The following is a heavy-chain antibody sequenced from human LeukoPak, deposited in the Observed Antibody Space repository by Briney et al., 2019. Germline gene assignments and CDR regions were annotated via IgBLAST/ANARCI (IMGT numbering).Heavy chain of an antibody. J-gene: IGHJ1*01. CDR1: VFTFSSYA. CDR2: ISASGGST. CDR3: ARVDPSTAYSSSWKGYFQH. D-gene: IGHD6-13*01. V-gene: IGHV3-23*01. Sequence: PGGSLRLSCAPSVFTFSSYAMSWVRQAPGKGLEWVSAISASGGSTNNAGSVKGRFTISRDNSKNTLYLQMNSLRAEDTAVYYCARVDPSTAYSSSWKGYFQHWGQGTLVTVSS.